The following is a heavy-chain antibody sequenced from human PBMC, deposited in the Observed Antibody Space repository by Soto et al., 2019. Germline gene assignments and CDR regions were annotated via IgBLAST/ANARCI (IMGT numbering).Heavy chain of an antibody. CDR3: ARGFAAGYSSSSNY. J-gene: IGHJ4*02. V-gene: IGHV4-59*01. Sequence: SETLSLTCTVSGGSISSYYWSWIRQPPGKGLEWIGYIYYSGSTNYNPSLKSRVTISVDTSKNQFSLKLSSVTAADTAVYYCARGFAAGYSSSSNYWGQRTPVTGSS. CDR2: IYYSGST. D-gene: IGHD6-6*01. CDR1: GGSISSYY.